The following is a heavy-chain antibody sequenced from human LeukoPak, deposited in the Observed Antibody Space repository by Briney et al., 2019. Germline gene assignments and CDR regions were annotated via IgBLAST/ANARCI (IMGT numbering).Heavy chain of an antibody. Sequence: GGSLRLSCAASGFSFSDSYMSWIRQAPGKGLEWVSYISGDSDYTNYADSVNGRFTISRDNAKKSLYLQMNSLTAEDTAVYFCVRDTYDYVRGSPSNWFDPWGKGTLVTVSS. D-gene: IGHD3-16*01. V-gene: IGHV3-11*06. CDR3: VRDTYDYVRGSPSNWFDP. CDR2: ISGDSDYT. J-gene: IGHJ5*02. CDR1: GFSFSDSY.